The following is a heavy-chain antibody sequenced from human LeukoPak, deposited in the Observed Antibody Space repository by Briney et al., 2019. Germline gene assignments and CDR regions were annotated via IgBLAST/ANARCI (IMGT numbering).Heavy chain of an antibody. CDR1: GFTLSGYW. J-gene: IGHJ4*02. D-gene: IGHD6-6*01. CDR2: INPDGSIT. Sequence: GGSLRLSCAASGFTLSGYWIHWVRQVPGKGLVWVARINPDGSITNSADSVKGRFTISRDNAKNTLYLQMNSLRAEDTAVYYCARDGGIAAHSPSDYWGQGTLVTVSS. V-gene: IGHV3-74*01. CDR3: ARDGGIAAHSPSDY.